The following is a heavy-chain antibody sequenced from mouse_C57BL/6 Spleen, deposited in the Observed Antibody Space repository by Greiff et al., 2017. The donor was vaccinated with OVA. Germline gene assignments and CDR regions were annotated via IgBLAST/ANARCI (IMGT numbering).Heavy chain of an antibody. Sequence: VQLKESGPELVKPGASVKISCKASGYAFSSSWMNWVKQRPGKGLEWIGRIYPGDGDTNYNGKFKGKATLTADKSSSTAYMQLSSLTSEDSAVYFGARSGDGYAAWFAYWGQGTLVTVSA. CDR2: IYPGDGDT. J-gene: IGHJ3*01. D-gene: IGHD2-2*01. CDR1: GYAFSSSW. V-gene: IGHV1-82*01. CDR3: ARSGDGYAAWFAY.